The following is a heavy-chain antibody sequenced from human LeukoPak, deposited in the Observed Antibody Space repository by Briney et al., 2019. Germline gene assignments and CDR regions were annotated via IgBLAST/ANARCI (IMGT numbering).Heavy chain of an antibody. V-gene: IGHV4-39*07. Sequence: SETLSLTCTVSGGSISSSSYYWGWIRQPPGKGLEWIGSIYYSGSTYYNPSLKSRVTISVDTSKNQFSLKLSSVTAADTAVYYCARVRPYGSGSYRGHDAFDIWGQGTMVTVSS. CDR3: ARVRPYGSGSYRGHDAFDI. CDR1: GGSISSSSYY. J-gene: IGHJ3*02. D-gene: IGHD3-10*01. CDR2: IYYSGST.